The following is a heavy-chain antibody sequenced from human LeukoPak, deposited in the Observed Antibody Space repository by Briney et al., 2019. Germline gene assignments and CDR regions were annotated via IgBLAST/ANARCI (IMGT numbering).Heavy chain of an antibody. CDR2: IYYSGST. D-gene: IGHD1-26*01. J-gene: IGHJ6*03. V-gene: IGHV4-59*01. CDR3: ARGGGSYPPYYYYYYMGV. Sequence: SETLSLTCTVSGGSISSYYWSWIRQPPGKGLEWIGYIYYSGSTNYNPSLKSRVTISVDTSKNQFSLKLSSVTAADTAVYYCARGGGSYPPYYYYYYMGVWGKGTTVTVSS. CDR1: GGSISSYY.